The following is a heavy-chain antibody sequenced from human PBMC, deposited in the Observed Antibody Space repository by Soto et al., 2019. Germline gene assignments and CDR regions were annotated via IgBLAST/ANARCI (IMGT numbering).Heavy chain of an antibody. J-gene: IGHJ4*02. V-gene: IGHV4-31*03. CDR3: ATEVGSSSSYYFDY. CDR2: IYYSGST. CDR1: GGSISSGGYY. D-gene: IGHD2-15*01. Sequence: QVQLQESGPGLVKPSQTLSLTCTVSGGSISSGGYYWSLIRQHPGKGLEWIGYIYYSGSTYYNPSLKSRVTISVDTSKNQFSLKLSSVTAADTAVYYCATEVGSSSSYYFDYWGQGTLVTVSS.